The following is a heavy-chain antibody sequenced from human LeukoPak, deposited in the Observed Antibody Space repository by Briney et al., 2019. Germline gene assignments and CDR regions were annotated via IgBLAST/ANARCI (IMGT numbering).Heavy chain of an antibody. V-gene: IGHV3-30-3*01. CDR3: ARARGLGSGWPFDY. D-gene: IGHD6-19*01. CDR1: GFTFSSYA. CDR2: ISYDGSNK. Sequence: GRSLRLSCAASGFTFSSYAMHWVRQAPGKGLEWVAVISYDGSNKYYADSVKGRFTISRDNSKNTLYLQMNSLRAEDTAVYYCARARGLGSGWPFDYWGQGTLVTVSS. J-gene: IGHJ4*02.